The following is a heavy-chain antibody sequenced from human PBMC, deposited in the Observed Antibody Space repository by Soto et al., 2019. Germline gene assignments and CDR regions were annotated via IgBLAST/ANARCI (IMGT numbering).Heavy chain of an antibody. Sequence: PSETLSLTCTVSGGSISGYSWSWIRQPPGKGLEWIGYIYYDGRTNYNPSLKSRVTMSVDTSKNQFSLKLSSVTAADTAVYYCEREDAVTHDIDVWGQGTTVTVSS. J-gene: IGHJ6*02. CDR3: EREDAVTHDIDV. CDR1: GGSISGYS. CDR2: IYYDGRT. V-gene: IGHV4-59*01.